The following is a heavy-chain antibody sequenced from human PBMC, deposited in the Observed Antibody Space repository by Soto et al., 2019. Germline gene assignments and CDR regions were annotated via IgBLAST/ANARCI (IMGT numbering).Heavy chain of an antibody. Sequence: SETLSLTCTVSGGSISSYYWSWIRQPPGKGLEWNGFIYYIGSTNYNPSLKSRVTISVDTSKNQLSLKLSSVTVADTAVYYCARRHYDYIWGSFESNWFDPWGQGTLVTVSS. CDR3: ARRHYDYIWGSFESNWFDP. D-gene: IGHD3-16*01. J-gene: IGHJ5*02. CDR1: GGSISSYY. V-gene: IGHV4-59*01. CDR2: IYYIGST.